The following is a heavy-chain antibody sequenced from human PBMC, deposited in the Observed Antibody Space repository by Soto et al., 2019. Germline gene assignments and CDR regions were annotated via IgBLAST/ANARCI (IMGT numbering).Heavy chain of an antibody. Sequence: GGSLRLSCAASGFTFSSYSMNWVHQAPGKGLEWVSYISSSSSTIYYADSVKGRFTISRDNAKNSLYLQMNSLRDEDTAVYYCARDNDFWSGYYRSYYYGMDVWGQGTTVTVSS. CDR1: GFTFSSYS. J-gene: IGHJ6*02. CDR3: ARDNDFWSGYYRSYYYGMDV. D-gene: IGHD3-3*01. V-gene: IGHV3-48*02. CDR2: ISSSSSTI.